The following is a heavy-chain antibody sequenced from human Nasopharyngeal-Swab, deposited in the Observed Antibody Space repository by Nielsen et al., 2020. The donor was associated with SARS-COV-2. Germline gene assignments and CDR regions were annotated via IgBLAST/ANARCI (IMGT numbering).Heavy chain of an antibody. CDR2: IKSKTDGETT. D-gene: IGHD6-19*01. V-gene: IGHV3-15*01. CDR3: TTDSKRLRQWLVLDYYYMDV. CDR1: GFTLSNAW. Sequence: GESLKIPCAASGFTLSNAWMSWVRPAPGKGPEWVGRIKSKTDGETTDYAAPVKGRFTISRDDSKTTLYLQMNSLKTEDTAVYYCTTDSKRLRQWLVLDYYYMDVWGKGTTVTVSS. J-gene: IGHJ6*03.